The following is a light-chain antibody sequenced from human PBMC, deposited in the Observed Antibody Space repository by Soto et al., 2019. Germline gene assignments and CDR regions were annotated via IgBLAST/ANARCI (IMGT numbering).Light chain of an antibody. Sequence: DIQMTQSPSSLSASVGDRVTITCRASQSISSYLNWYQQKPGKAPKLLIYDASSLQSVDPSRFSGSGSGTDFTLTISRLQPEYFATYYWQQSYSTPRITLGPGTKGDIK. J-gene: IGKJ3*01. CDR1: QSISSY. CDR3: QQSYSTPRIT. V-gene: IGKV1-39*01. CDR2: DAS.